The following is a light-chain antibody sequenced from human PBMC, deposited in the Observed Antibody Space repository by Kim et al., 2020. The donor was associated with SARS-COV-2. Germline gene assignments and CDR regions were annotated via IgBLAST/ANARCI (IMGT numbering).Light chain of an antibody. CDR1: KLGNKY. V-gene: IGLV3-1*01. CDR2: QDS. CDR3: QAWDSSTVV. J-gene: IGLJ2*01. Sequence: VSPGQTASITCSGEKLGNKYACWYQQKPGQSPVLVIYQDSKRPSGIPERFSGSNSGNTATLTISGTQAMDEADYYCQAWDSSTVVFGGGTQLTVL.